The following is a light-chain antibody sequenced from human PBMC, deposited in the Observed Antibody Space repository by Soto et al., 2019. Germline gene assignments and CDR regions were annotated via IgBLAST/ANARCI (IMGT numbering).Light chain of an antibody. V-gene: IGKV1-5*03. CDR2: KAS. Sequence: DIPMTQSPSTLSGSVGDRVTITCRASQTISSWLAWYQQKPGKAPKLLIYKASTLKSGVPSRFSGSGSGTNFTLTISSLQPEDFGTYYCQQSYKTPHTFGQGTKLETK. J-gene: IGKJ2*01. CDR1: QTISSW. CDR3: QQSYKTPHT.